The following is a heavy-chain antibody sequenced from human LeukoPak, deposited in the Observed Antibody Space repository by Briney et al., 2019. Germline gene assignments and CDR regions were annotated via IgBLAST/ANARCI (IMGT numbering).Heavy chain of an antibody. V-gene: IGHV4-59*01. J-gene: IGHJ5*02. Sequence: SETLSLTCTVSGGSISSYYWSWIRQPPGKGLEWIGYIYYSGSTNYNPSLKSRVTISVDTSKNQFSLKLSSVTAADTAVYYCAREYYYDSSGYPSNWFDPWGQGTLVTVSS. CDR1: GGSISSYY. CDR2: IYYSGST. CDR3: AREYYYDSSGYPSNWFDP. D-gene: IGHD3-22*01.